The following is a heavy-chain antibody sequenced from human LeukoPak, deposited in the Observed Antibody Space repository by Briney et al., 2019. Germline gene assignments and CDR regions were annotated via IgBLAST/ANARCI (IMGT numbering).Heavy chain of an antibody. CDR3: AKDRWARKGFDY. CDR1: GFTVYTYW. Sequence: GGSLRLSCVGSGFTVYTYWMHWVRQAPGKGLECVATMSHDGSQTYYVDSVKGRFTISRDSAKNSLYLDMNNVRAEDTAVYYCAKDRWARKGFDYWGQGTLVTVSS. CDR2: MSHDGSQT. J-gene: IGHJ4*02. D-gene: IGHD4-23*01. V-gene: IGHV3-7*03.